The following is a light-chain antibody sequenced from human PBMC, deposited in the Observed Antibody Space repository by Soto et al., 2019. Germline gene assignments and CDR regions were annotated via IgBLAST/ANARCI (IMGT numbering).Light chain of an antibody. Sequence: EIVLTQCPGTLSLSPGERATLSCRASQSVSSSYLAWYQQKPGQAPRLLIYGASSRATGIPDRFSGSGSGTDFTLTISRLEPEDFAVYYSQQYGSSRTFGQGTKADIK. CDR2: GAS. J-gene: IGKJ1*01. V-gene: IGKV3-20*01. CDR3: QQYGSSRT. CDR1: QSVSSSY.